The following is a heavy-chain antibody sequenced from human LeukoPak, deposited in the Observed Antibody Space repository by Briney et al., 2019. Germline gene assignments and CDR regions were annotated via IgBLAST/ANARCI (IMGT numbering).Heavy chain of an antibody. D-gene: IGHD3-22*01. CDR3: AKIEGYDSSGYYYVGPYFDY. CDR1: GFTFSSYA. V-gene: IGHV3-23*01. J-gene: IGHJ4*02. CDR2: ISGSGGST. Sequence: GGSLRLSCAASGFTFSSYAMSWVRQAPGKGLEWVSAISGSGGSTYYADSVKGRFTNSRDNSKNTLYLQMNSLRAEDTAVYYCAKIEGYDSSGYYYVGPYFDYWGQGTLVTVSS.